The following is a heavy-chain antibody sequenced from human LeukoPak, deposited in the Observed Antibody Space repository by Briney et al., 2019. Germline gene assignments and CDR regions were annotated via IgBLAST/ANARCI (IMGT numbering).Heavy chain of an antibody. CDR3: SRRGAAAETAGVY. V-gene: IGHV3-23*01. CDR1: GFTFSNYA. Sequence: PGGSLRLSCAASGFTFSNYAMSWVRQAPGKGLEWISVISGSGGSTYYADSVKGRFTISRDNSKNSLFLQMNSLRVEDTALYYCSRRGAAAETAGVYWGQGTLVTVSS. CDR2: ISGSGGST. D-gene: IGHD6-13*01. J-gene: IGHJ4*02.